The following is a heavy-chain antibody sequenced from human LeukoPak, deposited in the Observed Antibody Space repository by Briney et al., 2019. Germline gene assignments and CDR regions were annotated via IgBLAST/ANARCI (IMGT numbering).Heavy chain of an antibody. V-gene: IGHV3-48*01. J-gene: IGHJ3*02. CDR3: ARDESKYYGSGMDVFDI. CDR1: GFTFSSYS. CDR2: ISINGDIT. D-gene: IGHD3-10*01. Sequence: LSGGSLRLSCAASGFTFSSYSMNWVRQAPGKGLEWVSYISINGDITHYADSVKGRFTISRDNAKNSLYLQTNSLRVEDTAVYYCARDESKYYGSGMDVFDIWGQGTMVTVSS.